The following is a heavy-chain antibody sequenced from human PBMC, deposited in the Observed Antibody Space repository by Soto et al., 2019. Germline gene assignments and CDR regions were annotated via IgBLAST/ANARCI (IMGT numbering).Heavy chain of an antibody. Sequence: EVQLVESGGGLVKPGGSLRLSCAASEFTFSNAWMNWVRQTPGKGLEWVGRIKSKTDGGTTDYTAPVKGRFTISRDDSKNTLYLQMNSLKTEDTAVYYCTTWYYDILTGNYFDYWGQGTPVTVSS. CDR3: TTWYYDILTGNYFDY. V-gene: IGHV3-15*01. D-gene: IGHD3-9*01. CDR2: IKSKTDGGTT. CDR1: EFTFSNAW. J-gene: IGHJ4*02.